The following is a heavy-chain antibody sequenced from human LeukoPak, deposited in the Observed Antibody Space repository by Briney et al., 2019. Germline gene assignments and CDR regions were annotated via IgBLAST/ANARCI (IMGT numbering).Heavy chain of an antibody. J-gene: IGHJ5*02. CDR2: INPNSGGT. CDR3: ARDNSQGDSAWWFDP. V-gene: IGHV1-2*02. D-gene: IGHD1-26*01. CDR1: VYTFTGYY. Sequence: ASVKVSCKASVYTFTGYYMHWVRQAPGQGLEWMGWINPNSGGTNYAQKFQGRVTMTRDMATSTDYMEVSSLKSEDTAVYYCARDNSQGDSAWWFDPWGQGTLVTVSS.